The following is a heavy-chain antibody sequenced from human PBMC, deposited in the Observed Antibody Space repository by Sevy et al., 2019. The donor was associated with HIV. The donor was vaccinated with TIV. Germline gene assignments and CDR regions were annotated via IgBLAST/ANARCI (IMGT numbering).Heavy chain of an antibody. CDR2: MNPNSGNT. CDR1: GYTFTNYD. J-gene: IGHJ5*02. V-gene: IGHV1-8*01. Sequence: ASVKVSCKASGYTFTNYDINWVRQATGQGLEWMGWMNPNSGNTGYAQKFQGRVTMIRNTSMSTAYMELSSLTSDDTAVYYCAMDLAGSKQGGWFDPWGQGTLVTVSS. CDR3: AMDLAGSKQGGWFDP. D-gene: IGHD3-16*01.